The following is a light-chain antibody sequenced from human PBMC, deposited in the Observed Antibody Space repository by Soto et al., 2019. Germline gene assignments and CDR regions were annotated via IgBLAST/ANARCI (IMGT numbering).Light chain of an antibody. J-gene: IGLJ1*01. CDR1: DYDVGRYSS. CDR3: FASAGGPPGF. CDR2: HVT. V-gene: IGLV2-14*03. Sequence: QSALTQPASVSGSLGQSITISCTGGDYDVGRYSSVSWYQQHPDQAPKLIIYHVTNRPSGFSNRFSGSRSGDTAPLNSWGLQVAEEADYYCFASAGGPPGFFVFGTKLPAL.